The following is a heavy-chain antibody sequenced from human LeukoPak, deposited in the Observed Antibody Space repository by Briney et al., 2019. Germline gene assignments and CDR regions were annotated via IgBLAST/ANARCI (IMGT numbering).Heavy chain of an antibody. CDR1: GYSISSGYY. Sequence: SETLSLTRTVSGYSISSGYYWSWIRQPPGKGLEWIGEINHSGSTNYNPSLRSRVTISLDTSRNQFSLKLNSVTAADTAVYYCAKSNGYGLVDIWGQGTMVTVSS. V-gene: IGHV4-38-2*02. CDR3: AKSNGYGLVDI. D-gene: IGHD3-10*01. CDR2: INHSGST. J-gene: IGHJ3*02.